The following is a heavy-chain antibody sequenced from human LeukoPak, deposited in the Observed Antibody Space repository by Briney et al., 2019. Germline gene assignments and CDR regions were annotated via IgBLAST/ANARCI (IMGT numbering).Heavy chain of an antibody. V-gene: IGHV4-39*01. CDR3: ARHGYYDSSDQGFFDI. CDR2: IYYSGST. CDR1: GGSISSSSYY. D-gene: IGHD3-22*01. Sequence: SETLSLTCTVSGGSISSSSYYWGWIRQPLGKGLEWIGSIYYSGSTYYNPSLKSRVTISVDTSKNQFSLKLSSVTAADTAVYYCARHGYYDSSDQGFFDIWSQGTMVTVSS. J-gene: IGHJ3*02.